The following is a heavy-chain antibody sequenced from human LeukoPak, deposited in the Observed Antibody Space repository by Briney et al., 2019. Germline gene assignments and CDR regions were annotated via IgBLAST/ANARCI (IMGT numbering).Heavy chain of an antibody. CDR1: GYTFTGYY. J-gene: IGHJ4*02. CDR2: INPNSGGT. Sequence: ASVTVSCKASGYTFTGYYMHWVRRAPGQGLEWMGWINPNSGGTNYAQKFQGRVTMTRDTSISTAYMELSRLRSDDTAVYYCARDGSSPVDYDFWSGYPSDYWGQGTLVTVSS. D-gene: IGHD3-3*01. CDR3: ARDGSSPVDYDFWSGYPSDY. V-gene: IGHV1-2*02.